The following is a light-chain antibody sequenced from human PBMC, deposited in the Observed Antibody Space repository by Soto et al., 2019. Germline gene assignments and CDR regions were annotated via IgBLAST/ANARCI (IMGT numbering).Light chain of an antibody. CDR1: SSNIGANYD. J-gene: IGLJ1*01. Sequence: QSVLTQPPSVSGAPGQRVTISCTGSSSNIGANYDVHWYQQRPGTAPKLLIFGNSNRPSGVPDRFSGSKSGTSASLAITGLQAEDEGDYYFQSYASTLSARYVFGTGTQLTVL. CDR3: QSYASTLSARYV. CDR2: GNS. V-gene: IGLV1-40*01.